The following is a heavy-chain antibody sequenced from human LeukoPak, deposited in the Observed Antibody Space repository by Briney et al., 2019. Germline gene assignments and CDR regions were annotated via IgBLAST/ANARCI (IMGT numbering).Heavy chain of an antibody. V-gene: IGHV4-4*07. J-gene: IGHJ4*02. CDR2: IYTSGST. D-gene: IGHD6-6*01. Sequence: SETLSLTCTVSGGSISSYYWSWIRQPAGKGLEWIGRIYTSGSTNYNPSLKSRVTMSVDTSKNQFSLKLSSVTAADTAVYYCARDYTLYSSSSLFDYWGQGTLVTVSS. CDR1: GGSISSYY. CDR3: ARDYTLYSSSSLFDY.